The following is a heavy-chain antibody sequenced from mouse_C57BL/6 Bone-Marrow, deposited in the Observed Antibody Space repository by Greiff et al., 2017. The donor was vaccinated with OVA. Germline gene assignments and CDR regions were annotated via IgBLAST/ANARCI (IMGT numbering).Heavy chain of an antibody. CDR3: ARQGGKVDY. CDR1: GYTFTSYW. CDR2: IDPSDSYT. V-gene: IGHV1-59*01. J-gene: IGHJ2*01. Sequence: VQLQQPGAELVRPGTSVKLSCKASGYTFTSYWMHWVKQRPGQGLEWIGVIDPSDSYTNYNQKFKGKATLTVDTSSSTAYMQLSSLTSEDSAVYYCARQGGKVDYWGQGTTLTVSS. D-gene: IGHD1-1*02.